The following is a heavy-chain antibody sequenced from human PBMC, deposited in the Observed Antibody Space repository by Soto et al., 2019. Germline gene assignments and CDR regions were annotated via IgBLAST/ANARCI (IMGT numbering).Heavy chain of an antibody. CDR2: MYHSGST. J-gene: IGHJ6*02. Sequence: SETLSLTCAVSGGSIISCGYSWSWIRQPPGKGLEWIGYMYHSGSTYYNPSLKSRVTISIDRSKNQFSLKLSSVTAADTAVYYCARAHYGDYGYGMDVWGQGTTVTVSS. CDR3: ARAHYGDYGYGMDV. D-gene: IGHD4-17*01. CDR1: GGSIISCGYS. V-gene: IGHV4-30-2*01.